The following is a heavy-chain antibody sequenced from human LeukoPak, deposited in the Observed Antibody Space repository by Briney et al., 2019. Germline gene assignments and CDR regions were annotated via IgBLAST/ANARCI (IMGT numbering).Heavy chain of an antibody. D-gene: IGHD6-13*01. V-gene: IGHV3-48*01. J-gene: IGHJ5*02. CDR2: ISSSSSTI. CDR1: GFTFSSYS. CDR3: ARDPRLVRPRGIAAAVWWFDP. Sequence: PGGSLRLSCAAPGFTFSSYSMNWVRQAPGKGLEWVSYISSSSSTIYYADSVKGRFTISRDNAKNSLYLQMNSLRAEDTAVYYCARDPRLVRPRGIAAAVWWFDPWGQGTLVTVSS.